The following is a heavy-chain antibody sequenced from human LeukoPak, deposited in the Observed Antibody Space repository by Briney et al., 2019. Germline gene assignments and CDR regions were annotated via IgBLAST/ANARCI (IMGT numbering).Heavy chain of an antibody. J-gene: IGHJ6*03. CDR2: IYIGEVT. CDR3: ARSKTYYYESSGSYSVFDYYMDV. V-gene: IGHV3-66*01. D-gene: IGHD3-22*01. CDR1: GFNVGSYF. Sequence: GGSLRLSCTASGFNVGSYFMSWVRQAPGKGLEWVSVIYIGEVTYYADSVRDRFIISRDTSKNTLYLQMNSLRAEDTAVYYCARSKTYYYESSGSYSVFDYYMDVWGKGTTVTVSS.